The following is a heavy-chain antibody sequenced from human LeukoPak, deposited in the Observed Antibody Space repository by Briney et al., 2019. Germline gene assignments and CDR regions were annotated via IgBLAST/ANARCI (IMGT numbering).Heavy chain of an antibody. Sequence: GGSLRLSCAASGFTFSSYSMNWVRQAPGKGLEWVSSISSSSSYIYYADSVKGRFTISRDNAKNSLYLQMNSLRAEDTAVYYCASTLEGGFHYYGMDVWGQGTTVTVSS. J-gene: IGHJ6*02. D-gene: IGHD2-15*01. V-gene: IGHV3-21*01. CDR2: ISSSSSYI. CDR3: ASTLEGGFHYYGMDV. CDR1: GFTFSSYS.